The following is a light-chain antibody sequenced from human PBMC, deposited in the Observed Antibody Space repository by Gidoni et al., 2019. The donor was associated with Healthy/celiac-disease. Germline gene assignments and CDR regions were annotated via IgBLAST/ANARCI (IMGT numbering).Light chain of an antibody. Sequence: DIQMTQSPSTLSASVGDRVTITCRASQSISSWLAWYQQKPGKAPKLLIYDASSLESGVPSRFSGSGSGTEFTLTISSLQPDDFATYYCQQYNSYSQRCTFGPXTKVDIK. CDR1: QSISSW. CDR3: QQYNSYSQRCT. V-gene: IGKV1-5*01. CDR2: DAS. J-gene: IGKJ3*01.